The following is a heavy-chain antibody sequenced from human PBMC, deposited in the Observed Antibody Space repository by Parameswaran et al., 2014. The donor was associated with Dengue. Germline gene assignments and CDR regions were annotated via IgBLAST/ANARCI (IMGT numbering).Heavy chain of an antibody. V-gene: IGHV4-59*13. CDR2: IYYSGST. J-gene: IGHJ6*03. Sequence: PGKGLEWIGYIYYSGSTNYNPSLKSRVTISVDTSKNQFSLKLSSVTAADTAVYYCARGSGTRGYYYYYMDVWGKGTTVTVSS. CDR3: ARGSGTRGYYYYYMDV. D-gene: IGHD1-7*01.